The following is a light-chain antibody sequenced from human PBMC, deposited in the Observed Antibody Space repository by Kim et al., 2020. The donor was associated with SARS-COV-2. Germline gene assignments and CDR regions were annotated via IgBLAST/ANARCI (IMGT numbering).Light chain of an antibody. J-gene: IGLJ3*02. CDR2: DNN. Sequence: GQEVTLSCSGSSSNIGNNYVSWYQQLPGTAPKLLIYDNNKRPSGIPDRFSGSKSGTAATLGITGLQTGDEADYYCGTWDSSLSAGVFGGGTKLTVL. CDR1: SSNIGNNY. CDR3: GTWDSSLSAGV. V-gene: IGLV1-51*01.